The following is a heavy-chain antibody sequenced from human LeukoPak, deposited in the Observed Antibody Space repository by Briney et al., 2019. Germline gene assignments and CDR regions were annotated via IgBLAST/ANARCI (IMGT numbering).Heavy chain of an antibody. CDR3: ARDEAGGAAGSLGVYYFDY. J-gene: IGHJ4*02. D-gene: IGHD6-13*01. CDR1: GGSISSYY. Sequence: SETLSLTCTASGGSISSYYWSWIRQPAGKGLEWICRIYTSGSTNYNPSLKSRVTMSVDTSKNQFSLKLSSVTAADTAVYYCARDEAGGAAGSLGVYYFDYWGQGTLVTVSS. V-gene: IGHV4-4*07. CDR2: IYTSGST.